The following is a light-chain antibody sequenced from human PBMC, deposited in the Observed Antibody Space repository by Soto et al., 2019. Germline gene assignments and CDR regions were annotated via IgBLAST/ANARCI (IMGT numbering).Light chain of an antibody. J-gene: IGKJ4*01. V-gene: IGKV1-6*01. CDR1: QGSRND. Sequence: AIQMTQSPSSLSASVGDSVTITCRASQGSRNDLGWYQQKPGKAPKVLIYAASSLQSGVSSRFSGSGSGTDFTLTISSLQPEDFATYYCLQDYNYPLTFGGGTKVEIK. CDR2: AAS. CDR3: LQDYNYPLT.